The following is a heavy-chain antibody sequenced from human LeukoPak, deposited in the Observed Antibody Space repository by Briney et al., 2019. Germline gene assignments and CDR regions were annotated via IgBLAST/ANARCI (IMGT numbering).Heavy chain of an antibody. J-gene: IGHJ4*02. CDR1: GGSISSSNW. V-gene: IGHV4-4*02. CDR3: ARQQLVPLRFDY. D-gene: IGHD6-13*01. CDR2: IYHSGST. Sequence: SETLSLTCAVSGGSISSSNWWSWVRQPPGKGLEWIGEIYHSGSTNYNPSLMSRVTISVDTSKNQFSLKLSSVTAADTAVYYCARQQLVPLRFDYWGQGTLVTVSS.